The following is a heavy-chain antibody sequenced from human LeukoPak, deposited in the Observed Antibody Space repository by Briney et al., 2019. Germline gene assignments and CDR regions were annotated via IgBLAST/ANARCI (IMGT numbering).Heavy chain of an antibody. CDR1: GFTFSSYA. J-gene: IGHJ6*02. CDR2: ISYDGSNK. CDR3: AKGGGGGSYGMDV. Sequence: GGSLRLSCAASGFTFSSYAMHWVRQAPGKGLEWVAVISYDGSNKYYADSVKGRFTISRDNSKNTLYLQMNSLRAEDTAVYYCAKGGGGGSYGMDVWGQGTTVTVSS. D-gene: IGHD3-16*01. V-gene: IGHV3-30-3*01.